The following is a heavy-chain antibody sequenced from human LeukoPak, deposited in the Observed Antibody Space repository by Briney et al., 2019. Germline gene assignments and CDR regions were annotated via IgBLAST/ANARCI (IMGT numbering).Heavy chain of an antibody. J-gene: IGHJ4*02. CDR2: ISYDGSNK. V-gene: IGHV3-30*03. Sequence: GRSLRLSCAASGFTFSSYGMHWVRQAPGKGLEWVAVISYDGSNKYYADSVKGRFTISRDNSKNTLYLQMNSLRAEDTAAYYCARDAHSGSYSTFDYWGQGTLVTVSS. CDR1: GFTFSSYG. CDR3: ARDAHSGSYSTFDY. D-gene: IGHD1-26*01.